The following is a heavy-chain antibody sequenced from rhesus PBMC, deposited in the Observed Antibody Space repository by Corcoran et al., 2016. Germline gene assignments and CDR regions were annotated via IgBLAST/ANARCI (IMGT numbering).Heavy chain of an antibody. CDR3: ARRYGSGYLDV. CDR1: GGSISGGYS. Sequence: QVQLQESGPGLVKPSETLSLTCAVSGGSISGGYSWGWIRQHPGKGLEWIGDIYGNSASTYYNPSLKSRVTISKDTSKNQFSLKLSSVTAADTAVYYCARRYGSGYLDVWGRGVLVTVSS. D-gene: IGHD3-28*01. CDR2: IYGNSAST. J-gene: IGHJ5-2*02. V-gene: IGHV4-143*01.